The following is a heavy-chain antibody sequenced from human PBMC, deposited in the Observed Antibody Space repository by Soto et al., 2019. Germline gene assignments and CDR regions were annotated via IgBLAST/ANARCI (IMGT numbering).Heavy chain of an antibody. CDR3: ARLHQSSGSIDY. Sequence: QVQLQESGPGLLKPSETLSLTCNVSGGSISSDCWSWVRQPPGKGLEWIGYIYYSGSTSYNPSLKSRVTISVDTSTNQFSLKLSSVTAADTAVYYCARLHQSSGSIDYWGQGTLVTVSS. CDR1: GGSISSDC. J-gene: IGHJ4*02. CDR2: IYYSGST. D-gene: IGHD6-19*01. V-gene: IGHV4-59*08.